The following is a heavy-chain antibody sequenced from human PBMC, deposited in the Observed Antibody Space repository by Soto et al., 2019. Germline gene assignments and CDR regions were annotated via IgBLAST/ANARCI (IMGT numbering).Heavy chain of an antibody. CDR2: IIPIFGTA. D-gene: IGHD2-8*02. CDR3: ARDGGGVGVPGGD. CDR1: GGTFSSYA. J-gene: IGHJ4*02. Sequence: QVQLVQSGAEVKKPGSSVKVSCKASGGTFSSYAISWVRQAPGQGLEWMGGIIPIFGTANYAQKFQGRVTNNADKSTSTGYVELSSLRSEDRAVYDCARDGGGVGVPGGDWGQGTLVTVSS. V-gene: IGHV1-69*06.